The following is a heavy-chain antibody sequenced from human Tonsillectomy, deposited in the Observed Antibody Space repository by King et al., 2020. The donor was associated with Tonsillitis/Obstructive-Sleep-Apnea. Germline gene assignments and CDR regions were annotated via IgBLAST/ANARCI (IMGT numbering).Heavy chain of an antibody. J-gene: IGHJ6*03. CDR1: GFTFIDYY. CDR3: ATIRSRYYYYMDV. Sequence: QLVQSGGGLVKPGGSLRLSCAASGFTFIDYYMTWMRQAPGKGLEWVSYISSSGSTIYYIDSVKGRFTISRDNAKNSLYLQMDSLRAEDTAVYYWATIRSRYYYYMDVWGKGTTVTVSS. D-gene: IGHD5-24*01. CDR2: ISSSGSTI. V-gene: IGHV3-11*01.